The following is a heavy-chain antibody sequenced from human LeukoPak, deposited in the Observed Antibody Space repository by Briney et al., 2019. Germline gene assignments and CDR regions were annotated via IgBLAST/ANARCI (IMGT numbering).Heavy chain of an antibody. Sequence: SQTLSLTCTVSGGSISSGDYYWGWIRQPPGKGLEWIGSIYYSGSTYYNPSLKSRVTISVDTSKNQFSLKLSSVTAADTAVYYCARNYVWGSYRFFDYWGQGTLVTVSS. D-gene: IGHD3-16*02. V-gene: IGHV4-39*07. CDR2: IYYSGST. J-gene: IGHJ4*02. CDR1: GGSISSGDYY. CDR3: ARNYVWGSYRFFDY.